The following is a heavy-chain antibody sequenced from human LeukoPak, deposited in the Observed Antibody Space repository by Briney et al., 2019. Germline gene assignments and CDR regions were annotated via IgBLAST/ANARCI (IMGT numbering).Heavy chain of an antibody. D-gene: IGHD3-9*01. J-gene: IGHJ5*02. CDR2: IYYSGST. Sequence: SETLSLTCTVPGGSISSYYWSWIRQPPGKGLEWIGYIYYSGSTTYNPSLTSRVTLSVDKSKNKFSLKLSSVTAADTAVYYCARLPYDILTRFDPWGQGTLVTVSS. V-gene: IGHV4-59*08. CDR1: GGSISSYY. CDR3: ARLPYDILTRFDP.